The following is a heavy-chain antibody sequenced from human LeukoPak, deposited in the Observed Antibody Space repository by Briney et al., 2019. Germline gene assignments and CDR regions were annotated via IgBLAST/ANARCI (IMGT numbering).Heavy chain of an antibody. Sequence: SVKVSCKASGYTFTGYYMHWVRQAPGQGLEWMGWINPNSGGTNYAQKFQGRVTMTRNTSISTAYMELSSLRSEDTAVYYCARTQHLVLRSPLDPWGQGTLVTVSS. V-gene: IGHV1-2*02. CDR2: INPNSGGT. J-gene: IGHJ5*02. D-gene: IGHD6-13*01. CDR1: GYTFTGYY. CDR3: ARTQHLVLRSPLDP.